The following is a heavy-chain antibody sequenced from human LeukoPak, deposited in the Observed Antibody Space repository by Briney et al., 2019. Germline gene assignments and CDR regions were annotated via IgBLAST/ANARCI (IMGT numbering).Heavy chain of an antibody. J-gene: IGHJ5*02. CDR2: LYISGST. D-gene: IGHD3-3*01. CDR3: ARADYDFWSGYGNWFDP. V-gene: IGHV4-4*07. CDR1: GASISSYY. Sequence: PSETLSLTCTVSGASISSYYYNWIRQTAGGGLEWIGRLYISGSTDYNPSLKSRVTISVDTSMNQFYLKMNSVTAADTAVYFCARADYDFWSGYGNWFDPWGQGTLVTVSS.